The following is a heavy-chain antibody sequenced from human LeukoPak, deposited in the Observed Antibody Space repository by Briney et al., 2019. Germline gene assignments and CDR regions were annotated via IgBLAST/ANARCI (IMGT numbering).Heavy chain of an antibody. V-gene: IGHV3-21*04. J-gene: IGHJ3*02. Sequence: GGSLRLSCAASGFTFSTYSMNWVRQAPGKGLEWVSSISSSSSSIYYSDSVKGRFTISRDNSKNALYLQMDSLRAEDTAVYYCAKDQSGYCGGDCYSAFDIWGQGTMVTVSS. D-gene: IGHD2-21*02. CDR1: GFTFSTYS. CDR3: AKDQSGYCGGDCYSAFDI. CDR2: ISSSSSSI.